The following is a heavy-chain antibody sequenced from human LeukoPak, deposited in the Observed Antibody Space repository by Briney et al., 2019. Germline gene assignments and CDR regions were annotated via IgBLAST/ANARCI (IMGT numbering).Heavy chain of an antibody. CDR1: GYSISSGYY. CDR3: ARHTYAFDI. D-gene: IGHD2-2*02. J-gene: IGHJ3*02. Sequence: SETLSLTCTVSGYSISSGYYWSWIRQPPGKGLEWIGEINHSGSTNYNPSLKSRVTISVDTSKNQFSLKLSSVTAADTAVYYCARHTYAFDIWGQGTMVTVSS. V-gene: IGHV4-38-2*02. CDR2: INHSGST.